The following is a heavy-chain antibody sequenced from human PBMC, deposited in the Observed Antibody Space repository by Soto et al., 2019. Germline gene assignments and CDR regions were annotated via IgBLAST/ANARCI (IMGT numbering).Heavy chain of an antibody. J-gene: IGHJ4*02. CDR1: GFIFSSYW. CDR3: ASVSVGAYYFDS. CDR2: INSDGSRT. V-gene: IGHV3-74*01. Sequence: EVQLVESGGGLAQPGGSLRLSCAASGFIFSSYWMHWVRQAPGKGLVWVSRINSDGSRTSYADSVKGRFTISRDNAKNTLYLQMNSLTAEHTAVNYCASVSVGAYYFDSWGQGILVTVS. D-gene: IGHD1-26*01.